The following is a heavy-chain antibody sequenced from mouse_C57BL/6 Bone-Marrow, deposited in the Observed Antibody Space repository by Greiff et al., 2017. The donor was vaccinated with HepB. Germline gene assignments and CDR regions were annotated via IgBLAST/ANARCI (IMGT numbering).Heavy chain of an antibody. CDR2: IWRGGST. J-gene: IGHJ4*01. CDR3: AKDELGREAMDY. V-gene: IGHV2-5*01. CDR1: GFSFTSYG. Sequence: VQLQQSGPGLVQPSQSLSITCTVSGFSFTSYGLHWVRQSPGKGLEWLGVIWRGGSTDYNAAFMSRLSITKDNSKSQVFFKMNSLQADDTAIYYCAKDELGREAMDYWGQGTSVTVSS. D-gene: IGHD4-1*01.